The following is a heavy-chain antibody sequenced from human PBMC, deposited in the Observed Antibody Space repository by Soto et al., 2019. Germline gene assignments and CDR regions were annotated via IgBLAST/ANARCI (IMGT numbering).Heavy chain of an antibody. D-gene: IGHD3-22*01. CDR2: ISGSGGRT. J-gene: IGHJ4*02. CDR3: AKGEGIVVVTHLDY. CDR1: GFTFSSYA. V-gene: IGHV3-23*01. Sequence: EVQLLESGGGLVQPGGSLRLSCAASGFTFSSYAMSWVRQAPGKGLEWVSAISGSGGRTYYADSVKGRFTISRDNSKNTLYLQMNSLRAEDTAVYYCAKGEGIVVVTHLDYWGQGTLVTVSS.